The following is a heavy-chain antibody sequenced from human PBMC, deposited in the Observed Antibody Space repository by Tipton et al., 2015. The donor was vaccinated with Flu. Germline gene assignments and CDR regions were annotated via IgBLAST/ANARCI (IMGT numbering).Heavy chain of an antibody. CDR1: GGSISSGSYY. J-gene: IGHJ4*02. V-gene: IGHV4-61*02. CDR2: IYITGST. Sequence: TLSLTCTVSGGSISSGSYYWSWIRQPAGKGLEWIGRIYITGSTNYNPSLKSRVTISVDTSKNQFSLNLSSVSAADTAVYYCARGGLTHYYDSSGAPAPYCFEYWGQGILVTVSS. CDR3: ARGGLTHYYDSSGAPAPYCFEY. D-gene: IGHD3-22*01.